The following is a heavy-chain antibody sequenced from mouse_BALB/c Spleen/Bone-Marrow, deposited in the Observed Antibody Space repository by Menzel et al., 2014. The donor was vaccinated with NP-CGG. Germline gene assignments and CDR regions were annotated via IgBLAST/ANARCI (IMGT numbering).Heavy chain of an antibody. D-gene: IGHD6-5*01. Sequence: QVQLKQSGGELVRPGTSVRVSCRAYGYAFTNHLIEWVKQRPGQGLEWIGVINPGGGDIILNEKFKGKATLTADKSSSSGYMQLNSLRFDDSEVYFCARRLRDYWGQGTTLTVST. V-gene: IGHV1-54*01. J-gene: IGHJ2*01. CDR3: ARRLRDY. CDR2: INPGGGDI. CDR1: GYAFTNHL.